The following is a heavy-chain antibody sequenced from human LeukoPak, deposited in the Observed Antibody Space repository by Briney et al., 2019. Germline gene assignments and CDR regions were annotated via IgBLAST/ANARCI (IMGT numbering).Heavy chain of an antibody. CDR1: GYAFTSYG. V-gene: IGHV1-18*01. CDR3: ARDPPIERSGWEKVDY. J-gene: IGHJ4*02. Sequence: ASVKVSYKASGYAFTSYGISWVRQAPGQGLEWMGWISAYNGNTNYAQKLQGRVTMTTDTSTSTAYMELRSLRSDDTAVYYCARDPPIERSGWEKVDYWGQGTLVTVSS. D-gene: IGHD6-19*01. CDR2: ISAYNGNT.